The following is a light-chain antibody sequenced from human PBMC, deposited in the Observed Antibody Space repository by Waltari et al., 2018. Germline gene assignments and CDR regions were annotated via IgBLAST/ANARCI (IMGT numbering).Light chain of an antibody. CDR2: DVS. V-gene: IGLV2-14*01. CDR3: SSYASTSAHYV. J-gene: IGLJ1*01. CDR1: STDVGGSNY. Sequence: QSALTQPASVSGSPGQSITISCTGRSTDVGGSNYVSWYQQHPGKAPKLMIYDVSRRPSGVSSRFSGFKSGNTASLTISGLQAEDEADYYCSSYASTSAHYVFGSGTKVTVL.